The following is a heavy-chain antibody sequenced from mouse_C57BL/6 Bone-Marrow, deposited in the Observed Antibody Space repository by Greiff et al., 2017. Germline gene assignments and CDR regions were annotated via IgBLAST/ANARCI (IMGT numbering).Heavy chain of an antibody. D-gene: IGHD3-2*02. V-gene: IGHV5-12*01. CDR1: GFTFSDYY. J-gene: IGHJ3*01. CDR2: ISNGGGGT. Sequence: EVKLVESGGGLVQPGGSLKLSCAASGFTFSDYYMYWVRQTPEKRLEWVAYISNGGGGTYYPDNVKGRFTISRDNANTTLYLQMSRQNSEDTAVYYCDSQTAQGLAYWGQGTLVTVSA. CDR3: DSQTAQGLAY.